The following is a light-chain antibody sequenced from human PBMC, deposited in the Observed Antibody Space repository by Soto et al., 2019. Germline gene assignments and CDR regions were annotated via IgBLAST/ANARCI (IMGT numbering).Light chain of an antibody. V-gene: IGLV2-14*01. CDR1: SSDVGGYNY. Sequence: QSALTQPASVSGSPGQSITISCTGTSSDVGGYNYVSWYQQHPGKAPKLMIYDVSNRPSGVSNRFSGSKSGNTASQTISGLQAEDEADYYCSSYTSSSVVVFGGGTQLTVL. CDR2: DVS. J-gene: IGLJ2*01. CDR3: SSYTSSSVVV.